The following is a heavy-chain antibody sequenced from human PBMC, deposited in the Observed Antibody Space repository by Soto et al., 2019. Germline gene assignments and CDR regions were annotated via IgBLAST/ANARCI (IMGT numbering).Heavy chain of an antibody. Sequence: SETLSLTCTVSGGSISSYYWSWIRQPPGKGLEWIGYIYYSGSTNYNPSLKSRVTISVDTSKNQFSLKLSSVTAADTAVYYCARRGKYCSSTSCYNYYYYYYMDVWGKGTTVTVSS. D-gene: IGHD2-2*02. CDR1: GGSISSYY. J-gene: IGHJ6*03. V-gene: IGHV4-59*08. CDR2: IYYSGST. CDR3: ARRGKYCSSTSCYNYYYYYYMDV.